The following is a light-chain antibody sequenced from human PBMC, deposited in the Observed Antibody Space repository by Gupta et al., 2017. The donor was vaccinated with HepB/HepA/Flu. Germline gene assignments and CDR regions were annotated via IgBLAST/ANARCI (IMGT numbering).Light chain of an antibody. J-gene: IGKJ1*01. V-gene: IGKV3-20*01. Sequence: VFTQSPRTLSLSPGERATLSCRARPSDRSSYVAWYQQKTGQAPSLLSYGAASRATGIPDRFSGRGSGTDFTRTISRLEPEDVAVDYWQQDGSALWTCGQGTKVEIK. CDR3: QQDGSALWT. CDR1: PSDRSSY. CDR2: GAA.